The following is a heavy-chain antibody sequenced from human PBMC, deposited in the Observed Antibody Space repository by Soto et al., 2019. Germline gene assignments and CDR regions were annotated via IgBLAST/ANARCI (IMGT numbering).Heavy chain of an antibody. D-gene: IGHD1-26*01. V-gene: IGHV1-18*01. CDR3: ARTTHEEPTFDY. Sequence: QVQLVQSGAEVKKPGASVKVSCKASGYTFTNYGISWVRQAPGQGLEWMGWVTGYDGNANYVQRFQGRVTMTTDTSTNTAYMALRRMSSDDTAVYYCARTTHEEPTFDYWGQGTLVTVSS. CDR2: VTGYDGNA. CDR1: GYTFTNYG. J-gene: IGHJ4*02.